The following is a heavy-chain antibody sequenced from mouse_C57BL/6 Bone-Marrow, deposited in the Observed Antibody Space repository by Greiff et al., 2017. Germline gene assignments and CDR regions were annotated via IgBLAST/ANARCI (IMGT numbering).Heavy chain of an antibody. CDR1: GFTFSSYA. V-gene: IGHV5S21*01. CDR3: TRGTGTLGYFDV. D-gene: IGHD4-1*01. CDR2: ISSGGDYI. Sequence: EVKLVESGEGLVKPGGSLKLSCAASGFTFSSYAMSWVRQTPEKRLEWVAYISSGGDYIYYADHVKGRFTISRDNARNTLYLQMSSLKSEDTAMYYCTRGTGTLGYFDVWGTGTTVTVSS. J-gene: IGHJ1*03.